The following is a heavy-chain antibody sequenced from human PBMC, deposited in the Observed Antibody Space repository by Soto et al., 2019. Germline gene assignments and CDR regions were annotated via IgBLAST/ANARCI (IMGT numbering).Heavy chain of an antibody. CDR3: ARENYGDGFDF. Sequence: SLRLSCAVSGVSVRDYEMNWVRQAPGKGLEWVSYINSGGTNIKYSDSVKGRFTMSRDNARNSLFLQMDSLTDEDTAVYYCARENYGDGFDFWGQGTLVTVSS. J-gene: IGHJ4*02. V-gene: IGHV3-48*03. CDR1: GVSVRDYE. CDR2: INSGGTNI. D-gene: IGHD4-17*01.